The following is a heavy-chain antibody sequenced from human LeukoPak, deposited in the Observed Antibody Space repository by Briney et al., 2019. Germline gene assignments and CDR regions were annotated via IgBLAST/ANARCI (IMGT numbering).Heavy chain of an antibody. D-gene: IGHD6-6*01. V-gene: IGHV3-7*01. J-gene: IGHJ4*02. Sequence: PGGSLRLSCAASGFTFSSYWMSWVRQAPGKGLEWVANIKQDGSEKYYVDSVKGRFTISRDNAKNSLYLQMNSLRAEDTAVYYCARDRSSSSIREDYWGQGTLVTVSS. CDR3: ARDRSSSSIREDY. CDR1: GFTFSSYW. CDR2: IKQDGSEK.